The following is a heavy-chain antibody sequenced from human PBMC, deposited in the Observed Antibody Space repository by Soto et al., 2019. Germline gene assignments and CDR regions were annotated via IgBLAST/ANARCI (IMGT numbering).Heavy chain of an antibody. CDR2: IWYDGSNK. CDR3: ARDWHYYDSSTYYEVASIAHYYYYSGMDV. CDR1: GFTFSSYG. V-gene: IGHV3-33*01. J-gene: IGHJ6*02. Sequence: PGGSLRLSCAASGFTFSSYGMHWVREAPGKGLEWVAVIWYDGSNKYYADSVKGRFTISRDNSKNTLYLQMNSLRAEDTAVYYCARDWHYYDSSTYYEVASIAHYYYYSGMDVWGQGTTVTVS. D-gene: IGHD3-22*01.